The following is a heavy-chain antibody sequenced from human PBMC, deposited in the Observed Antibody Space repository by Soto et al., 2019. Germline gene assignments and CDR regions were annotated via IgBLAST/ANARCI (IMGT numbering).Heavy chain of an antibody. CDR2: ISAYNGST. J-gene: IGHJ4*02. Sequence: GASVKVSCKASGYTFTSYGISWVRQAPGQGLEWMGWISAYNGSTNYAQKLQGRVTMTTDTSTSTAYMELRSLRSDDTAVYYCARACSGGSCYSNFGIDYWGQGTLVTVSS. CDR3: ARACSGGSCYSNFGIDY. CDR1: GYTFTSYG. D-gene: IGHD2-15*01. V-gene: IGHV1-18*04.